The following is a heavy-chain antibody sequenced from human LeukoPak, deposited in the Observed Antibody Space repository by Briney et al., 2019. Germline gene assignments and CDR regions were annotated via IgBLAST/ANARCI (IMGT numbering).Heavy chain of an antibody. J-gene: IGHJ4*02. V-gene: IGHV3-53*04. CDR3: ARVDTVMAYYFDL. D-gene: IGHD5-18*01. CDR2: IYSGGTT. CDR1: GFTFRSYN. Sequence: PGGSLRLSCAASGFTFRSYNMNWVRQAPGKGLEWVSTIYSGGTTYYADSVMGRFTISRHNSRNTLYLQMNSLRAEDTAVYYCARVDTVMAYYFDLWGQGTLVTVSS.